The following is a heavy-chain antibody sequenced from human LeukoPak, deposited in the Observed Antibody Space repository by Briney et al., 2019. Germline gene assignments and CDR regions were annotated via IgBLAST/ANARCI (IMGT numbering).Heavy chain of an antibody. CDR2: IIPIFGTA. CDR3: AREGIAVAGFFFAY. Sequence: ASVKVSCKASGGTFSSYAISWVRQAPGQGLEWMGGIIPIFGTANYAQKFQGRVTITTDESTSTAYMELSSLRSEDTAVYYCAREGIAVAGFFFAYWGQGTLVSVSS. CDR1: GGTFSSYA. J-gene: IGHJ4*02. V-gene: IGHV1-69*05. D-gene: IGHD6-19*01.